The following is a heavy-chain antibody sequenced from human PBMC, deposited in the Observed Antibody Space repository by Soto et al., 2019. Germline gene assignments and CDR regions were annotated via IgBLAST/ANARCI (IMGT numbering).Heavy chain of an antibody. CDR3: ALSLRGLAFDI. CDR1: GFTFSNYA. V-gene: IGHV3-23*01. D-gene: IGHD3-16*01. Sequence: GGSLRLSCAASGFTFSNYAMSWVRQAPGKGLDWVSSISGSGDSIDYADSVKGRFTISRDNSKNTMYLQMDGLRADDTAVYYCALSLRGLAFDIWGQGTMVTVSS. J-gene: IGHJ3*02. CDR2: ISGSGDSI.